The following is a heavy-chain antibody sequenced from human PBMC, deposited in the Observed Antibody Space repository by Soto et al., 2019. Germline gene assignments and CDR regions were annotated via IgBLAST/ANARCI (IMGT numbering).Heavy chain of an antibody. CDR3: AHIGTTVTTWSWFDP. J-gene: IGHJ5*02. CDR2: IYWDDDK. Sequence: QITLKESGPTLVKPTQTLTLTCTFSGFSLSTSGVGVGWILQPPGKAMAWLALIYWDDDKSYSPSMKSRPTITNHTSKNQVVLTMTIMDPMDTATYYCAHIGTTVTTWSWFDPWGQGTLNTVAS. D-gene: IGHD4-17*01. V-gene: IGHV2-5*02. CDR1: GFSLSTSGVG.